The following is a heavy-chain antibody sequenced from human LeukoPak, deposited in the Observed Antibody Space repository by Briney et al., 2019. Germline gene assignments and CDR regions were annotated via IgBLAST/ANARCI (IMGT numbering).Heavy chain of an antibody. D-gene: IGHD7-27*01. CDR1: GFTFSDYW. CDR3: ARGYRPHWGSTVGDY. V-gene: IGHV3-74*01. CDR2: INSDGSST. J-gene: IGHJ4*02. Sequence: GGSLRLSCAASGFTFSDYWMHWVRQAPGKGLVWVSRINSDGSSTNYADSVKGRFTISRDNAKNTLYLQMNSLRAEDTAVYYCARGYRPHWGSTVGDYWGQGTLVTVSS.